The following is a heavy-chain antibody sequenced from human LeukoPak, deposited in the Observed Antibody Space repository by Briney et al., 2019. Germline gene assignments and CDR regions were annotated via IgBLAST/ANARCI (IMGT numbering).Heavy chain of an antibody. D-gene: IGHD6-19*01. V-gene: IGHV3-23*01. Sequence: PGGSLRLSCAASGFTFSSYAMSWVRQAPGKGLEWVSAIGSSGASTYYADSVKGRFSISRDNSKNTLYLQMNSLRAEDTAVYYCAKAYSSGWQRYFQHWGQGTLVTVSS. J-gene: IGHJ1*01. CDR3: AKAYSSGWQRYFQH. CDR1: GFTFSSYA. CDR2: IGSSGAST.